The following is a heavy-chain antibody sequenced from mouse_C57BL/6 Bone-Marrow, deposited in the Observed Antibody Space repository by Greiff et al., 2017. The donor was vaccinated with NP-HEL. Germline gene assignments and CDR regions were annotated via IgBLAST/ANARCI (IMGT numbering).Heavy chain of an antibody. V-gene: IGHV6-3*01. CDR3: TGSGCDGSSYDWSFDV. J-gene: IGHJ1*03. Sequence: EVKVVESGGGLVQPGGSMKLSCVASGFTFSNYWMNWVRQSPEKGLEWVAQIRLKSDNYASHYALSVKGRFTISRDDSTSSVYLQMNTLRAEDTEIYFCTGSGCDGSSYDWSFDVWGTGTTVTVSS. CDR1: GFTFSNYW. CDR2: IRLKSDNYAS. D-gene: IGHD1-1*01.